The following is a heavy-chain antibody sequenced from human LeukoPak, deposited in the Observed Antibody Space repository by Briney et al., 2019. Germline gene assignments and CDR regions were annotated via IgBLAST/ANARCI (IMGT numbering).Heavy chain of an antibody. CDR1: GGSFSGYY. CDR2: INHSGST. D-gene: IGHD6-19*01. CDR3: ARGHNIKWLVQGYYFDY. Sequence: SETLSLTCAVYGGSFSGYYWSWIRQPPGKGLEWIGEINHSGSTNYNPSLKSRVTISVDTSKNQFSLKLSSVTAADTAVYYCARGHNIKWLVQGYYFDYWGQGTLVTVSS. V-gene: IGHV4-34*01. J-gene: IGHJ4*02.